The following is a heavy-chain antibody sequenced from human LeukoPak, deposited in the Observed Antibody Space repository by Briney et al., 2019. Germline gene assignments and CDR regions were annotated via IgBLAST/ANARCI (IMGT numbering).Heavy chain of an antibody. V-gene: IGHV4-59*12. Sequence: SETLSLTCAVYGGSISSYYWSWIRQPPGKGLEWIGYIYYSGSTNYNPSLKSRVTISVDTSKNQFSLKLRSVTAADTAVYYCARLYGNYQNYFDYWGQGTLVTVSS. CDR2: IYYSGST. J-gene: IGHJ4*02. CDR3: ARLYGNYQNYFDY. D-gene: IGHD1-7*01. CDR1: GGSISSYY.